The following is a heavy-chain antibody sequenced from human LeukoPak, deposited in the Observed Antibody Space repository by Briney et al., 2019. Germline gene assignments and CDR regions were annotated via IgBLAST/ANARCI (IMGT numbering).Heavy chain of an antibody. CDR3: AKDGYCSGGICYGSNFDY. D-gene: IGHD2-15*01. CDR1: GFTFTSYG. J-gene: IGHJ4*02. Sequence: QTGGSLRLSCEISGFTFTSYGMTWVRQAPGKGLEWVASISTTGGSTYYADSVKGRFTISRDNSKNTLYLQMNSLRAEDTAVYYCAKDGYCSGGICYGSNFDYWGQGTLVTVSS. CDR2: ISTTGGST. V-gene: IGHV3-23*01.